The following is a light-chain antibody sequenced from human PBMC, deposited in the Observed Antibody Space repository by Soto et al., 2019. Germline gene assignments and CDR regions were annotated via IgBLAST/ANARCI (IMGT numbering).Light chain of an antibody. CDR2: GAS. CDR1: QTVSRN. J-gene: IGKJ4*01. V-gene: IGKV3-15*01. CDR3: QQYGDSPLT. Sequence: EVVMTQSPATLSVSPGERATLSCRASQTVSRNLAWYQQRPGQAPRLLIYGASDRATGIPDRFSASGSGTDFTLTISRLEPQDFAVYYCQQYGDSPLTFGGGTKVDIK.